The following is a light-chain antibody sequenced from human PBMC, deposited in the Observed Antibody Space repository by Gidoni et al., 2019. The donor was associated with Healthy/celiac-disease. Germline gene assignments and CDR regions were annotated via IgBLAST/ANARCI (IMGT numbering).Light chain of an antibody. CDR1: QSVSSSY. CDR2: GAS. Sequence: EIVLTQSPGTLSLSPGERATLSCRASQSVSSSYLAWYQPKPGQAPRLLIYGASSRATGIPDRFSGSGSGTDFTLTISRLEPEDFAVYYCQQYGSSLQNTFGQGTKLEIK. V-gene: IGKV3-20*01. J-gene: IGKJ2*01. CDR3: QQYGSSLQNT.